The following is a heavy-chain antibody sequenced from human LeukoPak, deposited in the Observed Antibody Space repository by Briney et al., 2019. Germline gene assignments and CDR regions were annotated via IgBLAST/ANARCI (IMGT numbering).Heavy chain of an antibody. J-gene: IGHJ4*02. Sequence: PGGSLRLSCAASGFTFSSYWMSWVRQAPGKGLEWVANIKQDGSEKYYVDSVKGRFTISRDNAKNPLYLQMNSLRAEDTAVYYCARDLDSSGWYITYWGQGTLVTVSS. CDR3: ARDLDSSGWYITY. D-gene: IGHD6-19*01. CDR1: GFTFSSYW. V-gene: IGHV3-7*01. CDR2: IKQDGSEK.